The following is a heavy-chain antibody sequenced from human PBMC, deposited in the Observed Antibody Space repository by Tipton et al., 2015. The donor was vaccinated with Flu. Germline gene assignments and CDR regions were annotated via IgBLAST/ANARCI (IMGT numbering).Heavy chain of an antibody. Sequence: TLSLTCTVSGGSISSYYWSWIRQPPGKGLEWIGYIYYSGSTNYNPSLKSRVTISVDTSKNQFSLKLSSVTAADTAVYYCARGPYDSSGYYRRFGAFDIWGQGTMVPVSS. J-gene: IGHJ3*02. CDR2: IYYSGST. D-gene: IGHD3-22*01. CDR1: GGSISSYY. CDR3: ARGPYDSSGYYRRFGAFDI. V-gene: IGHV4-59*01.